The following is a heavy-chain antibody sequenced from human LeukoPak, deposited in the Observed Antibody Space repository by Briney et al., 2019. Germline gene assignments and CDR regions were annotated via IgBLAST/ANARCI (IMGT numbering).Heavy chain of an antibody. D-gene: IGHD3-22*01. Sequence: SETLSLTCTVSGGSISSNSNYWGWIRQPPGKGLEWIGSMYYAGSTFYNPSLKSRVTISVDTSNNQFSLKLSSVTAADTAVYFCARDRDYYDSTGYISQFDYWGQGTLVTVSS. CDR3: ARDRDYYDSTGYISQFDY. V-gene: IGHV4-39*07. CDR1: GGSISSNSNY. J-gene: IGHJ4*02. CDR2: MYYAGST.